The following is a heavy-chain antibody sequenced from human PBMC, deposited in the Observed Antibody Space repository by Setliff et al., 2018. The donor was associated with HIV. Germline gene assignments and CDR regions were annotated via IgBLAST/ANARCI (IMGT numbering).Heavy chain of an antibody. J-gene: IGHJ6*03. V-gene: IGHV1-18*01. CDR1: GYTFTSYG. Sequence: ASVKVSCKASGYTFTSYGISWVRQAPGQGLEWMGWINAFNGNTNYAQKLQGRVTMTTDTSTSTAYMELRSLRSDDTAVYYCARVPTNPDFYYYYMDVWGKGTTVTVSS. CDR3: ARVPTNPDFYYYYMDV. CDR2: INAFNGNT.